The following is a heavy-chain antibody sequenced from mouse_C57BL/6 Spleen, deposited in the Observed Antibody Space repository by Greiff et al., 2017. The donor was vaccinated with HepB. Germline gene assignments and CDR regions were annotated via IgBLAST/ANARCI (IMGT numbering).Heavy chain of an antibody. V-gene: IGHV1-50*01. J-gene: IGHJ2*01. CDR3: ARGPLITTVVAPCCGD. CDR1: GYTFTSYW. D-gene: IGHD1-1*01. Sequence: QVQLQQPGAELVKPGASVKLSCKASGYTFTSYWMQWVKQRPGQGLEWIGEIDPSDSYTNYNQKFKGKATLTVDTSSSTAYMQLSSLTSEDSAVYYCARGPLITTVVAPCCGDWGQGTTLAVAA. CDR2: IDPSDSYT.